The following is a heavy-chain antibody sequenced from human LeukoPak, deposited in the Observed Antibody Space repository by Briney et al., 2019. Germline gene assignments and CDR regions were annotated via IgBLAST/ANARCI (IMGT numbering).Heavy chain of an antibody. CDR1: GGSISSYY. D-gene: IGHD3-16*01. Sequence: SETLSLTCTVSGGSISSYYWSWIRQPPGKGLEWIGEINHSGSTNYNPSLKSRVTISVDTSKNQFSLKLRSVTAADTAIYYCARGGGYTAEFDFWGQGTLVTVSS. V-gene: IGHV4-34*01. J-gene: IGHJ4*02. CDR2: INHSGST. CDR3: ARGGGYTAEFDF.